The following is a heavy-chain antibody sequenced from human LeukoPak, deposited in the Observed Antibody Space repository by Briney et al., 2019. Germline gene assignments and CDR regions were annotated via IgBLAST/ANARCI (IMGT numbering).Heavy chain of an antibody. CDR3: ARDDYYDSSGYSDY. V-gene: IGHV3-33*01. Sequence: GGSLRLSCAASGFTFSSYGMHWVRQAPGKGLEWVAVIWYDGSNKYYADSVKGRFTISRDNSKNTLYLQMNSLRAEDTAVYYFARDDYYDSSGYSDYWGQGTLVTVSS. CDR2: IWYDGSNK. CDR1: GFTFSSYG. J-gene: IGHJ4*02. D-gene: IGHD3-22*01.